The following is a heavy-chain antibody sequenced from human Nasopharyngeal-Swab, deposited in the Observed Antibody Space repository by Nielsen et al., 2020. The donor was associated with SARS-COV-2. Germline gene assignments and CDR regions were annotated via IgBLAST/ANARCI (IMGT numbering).Heavy chain of an antibody. D-gene: IGHD6-6*01. J-gene: IGHJ5*02. V-gene: IGHV2-70*11. CDR2: IDWDDDK. CDR1: GFSLSTSGMC. CDR3: SRTSSSSPPSFFSS. Sequence: SGPTLVKPTQTLTLTCTFSGFSLSTSGMCVSWIRQPPGKALEWLARIDWDDDKYYSTSLKTRLTISKDTSKNQVVLTMTNMDPLDPATYYCSRTSSSSPPSFFSSLVQGTLVTVSS.